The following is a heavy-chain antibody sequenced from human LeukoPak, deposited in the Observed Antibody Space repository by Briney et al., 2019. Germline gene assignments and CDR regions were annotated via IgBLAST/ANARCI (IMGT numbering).Heavy chain of an antibody. D-gene: IGHD2-2*01. Sequence: ASVKVSCKASGGTFSSYAINWVRQAPGQGLEWMGGIIPIFGTANYAQKFQHRVTITADESTSTAYMELSSLRYEDTAIYYCASRLYCSNTRCRNFPFAYWGQGTLVTVSS. CDR1: GGTFSSYA. CDR2: IIPIFGTA. J-gene: IGHJ4*02. CDR3: ASRLYCSNTRCRNFPFAY. V-gene: IGHV1-69*13.